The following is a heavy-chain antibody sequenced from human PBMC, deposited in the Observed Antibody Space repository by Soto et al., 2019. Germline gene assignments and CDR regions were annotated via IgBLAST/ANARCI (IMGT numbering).Heavy chain of an antibody. J-gene: IGHJ6*02. Sequence: PSETLSLTCAVSGDSITNNNWWSWVRRSPGEGLDWIGEIYYTGGTNYNPSFKSRVTMSLDKSKNQFSLKLSSVTAADTAVYYCARSSGWGAGAYYYYYYGMDVWGQGTTVTVSS. CDR1: GDSITNNNW. CDR3: ARSSGWGAGAYYYYYYGMDV. D-gene: IGHD6-19*01. V-gene: IGHV4-4*02. CDR2: IYYTGGT.